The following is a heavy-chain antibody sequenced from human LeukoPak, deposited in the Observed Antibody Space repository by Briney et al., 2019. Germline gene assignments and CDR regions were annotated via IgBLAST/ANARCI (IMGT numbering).Heavy chain of an antibody. CDR3: VNPDSSGFYFSMRFDF. V-gene: IGHV3-23*01. CDR2: MSGRGDST. D-gene: IGHD3-22*01. Sequence: SGGSLRLSCKASGFSFSDFAMTWVRQAPGKGLEWVSTMSGRGDSTYYADSVKGRFTVSRDNSDNTLYLHMNSLRAEDTAVYFCVNPDSSGFYFSMRFDFWGQGTLVTVSS. CDR1: GFSFSDFA. J-gene: IGHJ4*02.